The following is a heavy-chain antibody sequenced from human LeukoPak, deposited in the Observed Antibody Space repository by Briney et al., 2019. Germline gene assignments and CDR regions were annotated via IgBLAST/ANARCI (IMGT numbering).Heavy chain of an antibody. Sequence: GASVKVSFKASGYTFTSYDINWVRQATGQGLEWMGWMNPNSGNTGYAQKFQGRVTMTRNTSISTAYMELSSLRSEDTAVYYCARYYDFWSGYSDRAFDYWGQGTLVTVSS. CDR1: GYTFTSYD. CDR2: MNPNSGNT. D-gene: IGHD3-3*01. J-gene: IGHJ4*02. V-gene: IGHV1-8*01. CDR3: ARYYDFWSGYSDRAFDY.